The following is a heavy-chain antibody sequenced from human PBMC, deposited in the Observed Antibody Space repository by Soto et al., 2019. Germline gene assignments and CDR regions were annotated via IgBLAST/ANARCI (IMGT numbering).Heavy chain of an antibody. CDR3: ARARGVDS. CDR2: IKADGSEK. J-gene: IGHJ5*01. CDR1: GFTFSKHW. Sequence: PGGSLRLSSAVSGFTFSKHWMNWVRQAPGKGLEWVANIKADGSEKYYVDSVKGRFTISRDNAKNSLYLQMNSLRAEDTAVYYCARARGVDSWGQGTLVTVSS. D-gene: IGHD3-16*01. V-gene: IGHV3-7*03.